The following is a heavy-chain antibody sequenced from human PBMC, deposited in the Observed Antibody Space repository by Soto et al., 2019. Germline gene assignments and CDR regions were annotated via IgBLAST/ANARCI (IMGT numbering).Heavy chain of an antibody. J-gene: IGHJ6*03. D-gene: IGHD2-15*01. CDR3: ARGASGGFYYYYYMDV. CDR1: GFTFSSYS. CDR2: ISSSSSTI. Sequence: PGGSLRLSCAASGFTFSSYSMNWVRQAPGKGLEWVSYISSSSSTIYYADSVKGRFTISRDNAKNSLYLQMNSLRAEDTAVYHCARGASGGFYYYYYMDVWGKGTTVTVSS. V-gene: IGHV3-48*01.